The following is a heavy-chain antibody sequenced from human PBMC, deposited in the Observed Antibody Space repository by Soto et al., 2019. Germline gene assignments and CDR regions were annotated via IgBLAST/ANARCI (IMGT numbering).Heavy chain of an antibody. D-gene: IGHD6-13*01. V-gene: IGHV1-2*02. CDR1: GYIFTDYY. CDR2: INPNSGGT. CDR3: ARMRIAASGANLDY. Sequence: QVQLVQSGAEVRKPGASVKVSCKASGYIFTDYYMHWVRQARGQGLEWMGWINPNSGGTNYPQKFRGRVTMTTDTSSSTTYMELNRLTSDDTALFYCARMRIAASGANLDYWGQGTLVTVSS. J-gene: IGHJ4*02.